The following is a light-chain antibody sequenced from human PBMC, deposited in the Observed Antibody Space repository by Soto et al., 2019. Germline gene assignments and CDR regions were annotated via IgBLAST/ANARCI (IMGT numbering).Light chain of an antibody. J-gene: IGKJ3*01. CDR3: QQYNTWPLT. V-gene: IGKV3-15*01. Sequence: EIVMTQSPATLSVSPGERATLSCRASQSVSSNLAWYQQKPGQAPRLLIYDASTRATGIPARFSGSGSGTEFTLTISSLQSEDFAVYYCQQYNTWPLTFGPGTKVDIK. CDR1: QSVSSN. CDR2: DAS.